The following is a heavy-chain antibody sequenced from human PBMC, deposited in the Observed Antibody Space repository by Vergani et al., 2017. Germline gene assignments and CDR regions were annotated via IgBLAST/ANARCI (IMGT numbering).Heavy chain of an antibody. CDR2: INAGNGNT. Sequence: QVQLVQSGAEVKKPGASVKVSCKASGYTFTSYAMHWVRQAPGQRLEWVGWINAGNGNTKYSQKFQGRVTSTRDTSASRAYMELSSLRSDDTAVSYCARDXGIAAAGTVRYYYYGMDVWGRGTTVTVSS. CDR3: ARDXGIAAAGTVRYYYYGMDV. J-gene: IGHJ6*02. V-gene: IGHV1-3*01. D-gene: IGHD6-13*01. CDR1: GYTFTSYA.